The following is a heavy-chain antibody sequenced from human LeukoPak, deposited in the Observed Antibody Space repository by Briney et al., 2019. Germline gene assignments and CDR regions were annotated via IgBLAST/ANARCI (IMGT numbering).Heavy chain of an antibody. Sequence: SETLSLPCAVYGGSFSGYYWRWIRQPPGKGLEWIGEINHSGSTNYNPSLKSRVTISVDTSKNQFSLKLSSVTAADTAVYYCARGDCSSTSCYWSFDPWGEGTLVTVSS. V-gene: IGHV4-34*01. CDR3: ARGDCSSTSCYWSFDP. D-gene: IGHD2-2*01. CDR1: GGSFSGYY. CDR2: INHSGST. J-gene: IGHJ5*02.